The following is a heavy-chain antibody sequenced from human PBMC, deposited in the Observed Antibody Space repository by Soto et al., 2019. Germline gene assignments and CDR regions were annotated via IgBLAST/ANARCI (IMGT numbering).Heavy chain of an antibody. Sequence: QVQLQQWGAGLLKPSETLSLTCAVSGGSFSGYYWTWIRQLPGTGLEWIGEINHSGSTNYKPSLKRRVTISVDTYKNQSSLKLTSVTAADTAVYYCARDKITGLFDFWGQGTLVTVSS. D-gene: IGHD2-8*02. CDR3: ARDKITGLFDF. CDR1: GGSFSGYY. CDR2: INHSGST. V-gene: IGHV4-34*01. J-gene: IGHJ4*02.